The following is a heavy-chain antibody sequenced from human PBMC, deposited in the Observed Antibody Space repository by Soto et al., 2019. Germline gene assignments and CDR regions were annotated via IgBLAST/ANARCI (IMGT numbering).Heavy chain of an antibody. Sequence: QVQLVQSGAEVKKPGASVKVSCKASGYTFTSYDINWVRQATGQGLEWMGWMNPNSGNTGYAQKFQGRVTMTRNTSISTAYMKLRSLRSEDTAVYYCARAHYYDSSGYYPNFDYWGQGTLVTVSS. D-gene: IGHD3-22*01. CDR2: MNPNSGNT. CDR1: GYTFTSYD. V-gene: IGHV1-8*01. J-gene: IGHJ4*02. CDR3: ARAHYYDSSGYYPNFDY.